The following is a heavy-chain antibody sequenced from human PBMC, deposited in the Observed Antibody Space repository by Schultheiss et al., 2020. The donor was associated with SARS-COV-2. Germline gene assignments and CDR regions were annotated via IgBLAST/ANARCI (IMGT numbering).Heavy chain of an antibody. J-gene: IGHJ6*02. D-gene: IGHD3-3*01. CDR2: IWYDGSNK. CDR3: ARGHDFWSGYTYYYYGMDV. CDR1: GFTFSSYG. V-gene: IGHV3-33*08. Sequence: GGSLRLSCAASGFTFSSYGMHWVRQAPGKGLEWVAVIWYDGSNKYYADSVKGRFTISRDNSKNSLYLQMNSLRAEDTAVYYCARGHDFWSGYTYYYYGMDVWGQGTTVTVSS.